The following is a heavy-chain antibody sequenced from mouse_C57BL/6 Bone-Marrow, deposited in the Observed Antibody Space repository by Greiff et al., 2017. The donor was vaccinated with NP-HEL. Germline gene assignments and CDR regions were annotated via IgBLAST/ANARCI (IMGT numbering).Heavy chain of an antibody. CDR2: SRNKANDYTT. Sequence: DVHLVESGGGLVQSGRSLRLSCATSGFTFSDFYMEWVRQAPGKGLEWIAASRNKANDYTTEYSASVKGRFIVSRDTSQSILYLQMNALRAEDTAIYYCARDAGDGYLDYWGQGTTLTVSS. J-gene: IGHJ2*01. D-gene: IGHD2-3*01. V-gene: IGHV7-1*01. CDR1: GFTFSDFY. CDR3: ARDAGDGYLDY.